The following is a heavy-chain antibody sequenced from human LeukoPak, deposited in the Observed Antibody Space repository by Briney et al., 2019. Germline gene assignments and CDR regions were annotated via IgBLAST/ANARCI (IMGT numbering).Heavy chain of an antibody. V-gene: IGHV3-74*01. CDR2: INSDGSTT. CDR1: GFTFSAYW. J-gene: IGHJ6*03. CDR3: TSSSRYDSLNMDV. Sequence: GGSLRLSCAASGFTFSAYWMRWVRQAPGRGLVWVSRINSDGSTTNYADSVKGRFTISRDNAKNTVDLQMNSLRAEDTTVYYCTSSSRYDSLNMDVWGKGTTVTVSS. D-gene: IGHD3-16*02.